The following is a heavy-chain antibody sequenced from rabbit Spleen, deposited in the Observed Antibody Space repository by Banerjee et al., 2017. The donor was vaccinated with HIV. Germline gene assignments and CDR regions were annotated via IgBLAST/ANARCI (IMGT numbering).Heavy chain of an antibody. CDR3: GRDPGTSFSSYGMDL. Sequence: QQHLEESGGGLVKPGASLTLTCTASGFDFSDYYYIYWVRQAPGKGLEWIGCIYTGGSGGIYYASWAQGRFTISKTSATTMTLQMTSLTATDTATYFCGRDPGTSFSSYGMDLWGPGTLVTGS. CDR1: GFDFSDYYY. D-gene: IGHD7-1*01. V-gene: IGHV1S45*01. J-gene: IGHJ6*01. CDR2: IYTGGSGGI.